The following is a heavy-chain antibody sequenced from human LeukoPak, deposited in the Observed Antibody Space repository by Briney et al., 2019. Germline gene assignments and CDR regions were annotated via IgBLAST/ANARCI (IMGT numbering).Heavy chain of an antibody. Sequence: QPGASLRLSCAASGFPFSSYAMSWVRQAPGKGLEGGSAISGSGGSTYYADSVKGRFTIYSDNSTHTLYQKMHSPRDEDTDVYDCAKDHTSASSCHRAFDIWGQGTMVTVSS. V-gene: IGHV3-23*01. CDR3: AKDHTSASSCHRAFDI. D-gene: IGHD2-15*01. CDR1: GFPFSSYA. J-gene: IGHJ3*02. CDR2: ISGSGGST.